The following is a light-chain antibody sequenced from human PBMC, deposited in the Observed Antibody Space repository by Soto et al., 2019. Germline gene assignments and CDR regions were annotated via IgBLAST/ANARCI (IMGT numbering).Light chain of an antibody. CDR3: CSRL. CDR1: STDPATYDL. V-gene: IGLV2-23*02. CDR2: EVA. J-gene: IGLJ2*01. Sequence: QSALTQPASVSGSPGQSITISSTGTSTDPATYDLVSWYQQHPGKAPQLIIYEVAKRPSGVSARFSGSQSGDTASLTISGLQAADEAYYYCCSRLFGGGTKLTVL.